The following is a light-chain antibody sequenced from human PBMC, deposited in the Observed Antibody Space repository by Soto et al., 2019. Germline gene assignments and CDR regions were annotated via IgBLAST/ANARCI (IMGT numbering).Light chain of an antibody. V-gene: IGKV1-12*01. J-gene: IGKJ1*01. CDR2: AAS. Sequence: DIQMTQSPSSVSASVGDRVTITCRASQGITNWLAWYQQKPGKAPQLLISAASSLQSGVPSRFSGSGSGTEFTLAISSLQPEDFATYYCQQGSSFPWTFGQVTKVEIK. CDR1: QGITNW. CDR3: QQGSSFPWT.